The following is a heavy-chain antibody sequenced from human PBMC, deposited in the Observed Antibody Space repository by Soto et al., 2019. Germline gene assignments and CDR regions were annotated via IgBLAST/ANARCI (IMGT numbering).Heavy chain of an antibody. CDR2: ISWNSGSI. CDR3: AKELPGIAAAGVWTALDY. Sequence: EVQLVESGGGLVQPGRSLRLSCAASGFTFDDYAMHWVRQAPGKGLEWVSGISWNSGSIGYADSVKGRFTISRDNAKNSLYLQMNSLRAEDTALYYCAKELPGIAAAGVWTALDYWGQGTLVTVSS. CDR1: GFTFDDYA. J-gene: IGHJ4*02. V-gene: IGHV3-9*01. D-gene: IGHD6-13*01.